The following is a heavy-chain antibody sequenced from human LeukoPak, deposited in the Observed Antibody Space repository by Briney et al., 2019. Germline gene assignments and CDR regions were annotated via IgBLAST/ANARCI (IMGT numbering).Heavy chain of an antibody. CDR1: GYTFTGYY. D-gene: IGHD3-22*01. J-gene: IGHJ4*02. CDR2: INPSGGST. CDR3: ARGDSPDYYDSSDPIGSFDY. V-gene: IGHV1-46*01. Sequence: GASVKVSCKASGYTFTGYYMHWVRQAPGQGLEWMGIINPSGGSTSYAQKFQGRVTMTRDTSTSTVYMELSSLRSEDTAVYYCARGDSPDYYDSSDPIGSFDYWGQGTLVTVSS.